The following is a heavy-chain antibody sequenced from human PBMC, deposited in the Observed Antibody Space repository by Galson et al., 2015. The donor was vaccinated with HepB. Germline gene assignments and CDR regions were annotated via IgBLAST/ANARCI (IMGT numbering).Heavy chain of an antibody. Sequence: SLRLSCAASGFTFSSYSMNWVRQAPGKGLEWVSSISSSSSYIYYADSVKGRFTISRDNAKNSLYLQMNSLRAEDTAVYYCARERDYDFWIPNPNYYGMDVWGQGTTVTVSS. D-gene: IGHD3-3*01. V-gene: IGHV3-21*01. J-gene: IGHJ6*02. CDR3: ARERDYDFWIPNPNYYGMDV. CDR2: ISSSSSYI. CDR1: GFTFSSYS.